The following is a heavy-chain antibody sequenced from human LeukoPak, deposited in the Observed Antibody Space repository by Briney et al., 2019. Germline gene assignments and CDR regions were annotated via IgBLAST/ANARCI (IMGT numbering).Heavy chain of an antibody. V-gene: IGHV4-39*01. D-gene: IGHD3-16*01. Sequence: SETLSLTCNVSGGSISSTSYYWGWIRQPPGKGLEWIGSISYTGSTYYNPSLKNRVTISVDTSKNQFSLKLSSVTAADTAGYYCARQGGGGRAFDIWGQGTMVTVSS. J-gene: IGHJ3*02. CDR2: ISYTGST. CDR3: ARQGGGGRAFDI. CDR1: GGSISSTSYY.